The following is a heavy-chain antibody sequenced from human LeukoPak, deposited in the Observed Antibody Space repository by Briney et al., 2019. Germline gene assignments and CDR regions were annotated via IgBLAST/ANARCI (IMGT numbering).Heavy chain of an antibody. Sequence: GASVKVSCKASGYTFTGYYMHWVRQAPGQGLEWMGWINPNSGGTNYAQKFQGRVTMTRDTSKNQFSLKLSSVAAADTAVYYCARHAEMGIGGYYGMDVWGQGTTVTVSS. CDR1: GYTFTGYY. D-gene: IGHD5-24*01. CDR2: INPNSGGT. CDR3: ARHAEMGIGGYYGMDV. J-gene: IGHJ6*02. V-gene: IGHV1-2*02.